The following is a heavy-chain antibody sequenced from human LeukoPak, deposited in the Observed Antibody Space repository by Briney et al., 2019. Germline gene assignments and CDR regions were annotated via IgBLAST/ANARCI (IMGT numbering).Heavy chain of an antibody. V-gene: IGHV4-4*07. CDR3: ARVSPGGNSDY. D-gene: IGHD4-23*01. CDR2: IYSSGST. CDR1: GVSISSYY. Sequence: PSETLSLTCTVSGVSISSYYWSWIRQPAGKGLEWIGRIYSSGSTNYNPSLKSRVTMSVDMSRNQFSLKLSSVTAADTAVYYCARVSPGGNSDYLGQGILVTVSS. J-gene: IGHJ4*02.